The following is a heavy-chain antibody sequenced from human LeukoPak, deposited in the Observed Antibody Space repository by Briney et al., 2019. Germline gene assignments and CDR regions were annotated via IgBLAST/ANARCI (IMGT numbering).Heavy chain of an antibody. V-gene: IGHV4-34*01. J-gene: IGHJ4*02. D-gene: IGHD3-10*01. Sequence: SETLSLTCAVYGGSFSGYYWSWIRQPPGKGLEWMGEINHSGSTNYNPSLKSRVTISVDTSKNQFSLKLSSVTAADTAVYYCARRDYYASLGQDYWGQGTLVTVSS. CDR1: GGSFSGYY. CDR2: INHSGST. CDR3: ARRDYYASLGQDY.